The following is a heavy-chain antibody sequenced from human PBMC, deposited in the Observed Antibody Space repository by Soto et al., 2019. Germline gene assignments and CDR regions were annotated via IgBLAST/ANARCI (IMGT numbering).Heavy chain of an antibody. D-gene: IGHD4-17*01. J-gene: IGHJ4*02. V-gene: IGHV4-30-2*01. CDR1: GGSISSGDYS. CDR3: ARFGGDYDRAFDY. Sequence: SETLSLTCTFSGGSISSGDYSWSWIRQPPGKGLEWIGYIYHSGSTYYNPSLKSRVTISVDRSKNQFSLKLSSVTAADTAVYYCARFGGDYDRAFDYWGQGTLVTGS. CDR2: IYHSGST.